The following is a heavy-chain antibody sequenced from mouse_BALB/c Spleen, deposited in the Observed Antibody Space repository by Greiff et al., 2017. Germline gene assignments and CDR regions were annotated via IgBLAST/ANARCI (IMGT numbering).Heavy chain of an antibody. D-gene: IGHD2-4*01. CDR1: GFSLSRYS. Sequence: VQLVESGPGLVAPSQSLSITCTVSGFSLSRYSVHWVRQPPGKGLEWLGMIWGGGSTDYNSALKSRLSISKDNSKSQVFLKMNSLQTDDTAMYYCARERAYDYDDFAHAMDYWGQGTSVTVSS. V-gene: IGHV2-6-4*01. CDR3: ARERAYDYDDFAHAMDY. CDR2: IWGGGST. J-gene: IGHJ4*01.